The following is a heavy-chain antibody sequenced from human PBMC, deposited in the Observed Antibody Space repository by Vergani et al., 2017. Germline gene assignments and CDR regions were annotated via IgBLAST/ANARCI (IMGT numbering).Heavy chain of an antibody. D-gene: IGHD2-15*01. CDR1: EGTFTTYN. CDR2: IISMFDIT. Sequence: QVHLVQSGGEVKKPGSSVRVSCKASEGTFTTYNFNWVRQAPGQGLEWMGRIISMFDITNHAQKFQGRVTLTADKSTNTAYMELSSLRYEDTAVYYCARDCPLSGSNSQLRNLGQGTLVTVSS. V-gene: IGHV1-69*08. CDR3: ARDCPLSGSNSQLRN. J-gene: IGHJ4*02.